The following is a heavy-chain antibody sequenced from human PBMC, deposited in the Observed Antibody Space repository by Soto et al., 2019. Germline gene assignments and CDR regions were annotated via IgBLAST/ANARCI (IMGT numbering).Heavy chain of an antibody. J-gene: IGHJ4*02. Sequence: SETLSLTCTVSGGSISSSGYYWGWIRQPPGKGLEWIGTIYYSGGTYYNPSLKSRVTISVDTSKNQFSLKLTSVTAADTAVYYCVSPVDYWGQGTLVTVSS. CDR1: GGSISSSGYY. CDR3: VSPVDY. CDR2: IYYSGGT. V-gene: IGHV4-39*01.